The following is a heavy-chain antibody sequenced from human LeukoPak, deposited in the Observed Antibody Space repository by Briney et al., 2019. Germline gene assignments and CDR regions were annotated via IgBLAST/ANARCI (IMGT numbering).Heavy chain of an antibody. CDR2: IDRDGVT. CDR3: ARENLEYGDYAIDY. J-gene: IGHJ4*02. CDR1: GFIFSKYD. Sequence: GGSLRLSCAASGFIFSKYDMHWVRQGTGKGLEWVSGIDRDGVTYYSGSVKGRFTSSRENAKNALDLQMNTLRAGDTGVYYCARENLEYGDYAIDYWGQGILVIVSS. D-gene: IGHD4-17*01. V-gene: IGHV3-13*01.